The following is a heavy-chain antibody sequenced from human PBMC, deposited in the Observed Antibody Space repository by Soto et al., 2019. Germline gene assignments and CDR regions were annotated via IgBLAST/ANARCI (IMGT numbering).Heavy chain of an antibody. CDR2: ISYDGRKE. CDR3: AKDVDGRRDGNHWGADY. Sequence: GSLRLSCAASGFTFSTYGMHWVRQAPGKGLEWVTIISYDGRKEYYVDSVKGRFTISRDNSKNTLYLQMNSLRVEDTATYYCAKDVDGRRDGNHWGADYWGQGTLVTVSS. D-gene: IGHD3-16*01. J-gene: IGHJ4*02. CDR1: GFTFSTYG. V-gene: IGHV3-30*18.